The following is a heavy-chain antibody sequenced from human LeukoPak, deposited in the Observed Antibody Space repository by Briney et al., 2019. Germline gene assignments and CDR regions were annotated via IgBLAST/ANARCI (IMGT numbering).Heavy chain of an antibody. CDR3: ARTITESIDY. J-gene: IGHJ4*02. CDR1: GFTFSSYW. CDR2: ISSSGSTI. D-gene: IGHD5-24*01. V-gene: IGHV3-48*04. Sequence: TGGSLSLSCAASGFTFSSYWMSGVRQAPGKGLEWVSYISSSGSTIYYADSVKGRFTISRDNAKNSLYLQMNRLRAEDTAVYYCARTITESIDYWGQGTLVTVSS.